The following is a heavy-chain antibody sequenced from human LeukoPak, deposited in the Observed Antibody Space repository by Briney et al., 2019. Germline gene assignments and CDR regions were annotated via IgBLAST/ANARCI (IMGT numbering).Heavy chain of an antibody. CDR1: GGSFSGYY. J-gene: IGHJ5*02. D-gene: IGHD3-10*01. V-gene: IGHV4-34*01. CDR2: INHSGST. CDR3: ARGRRSLPYGSGSYYS. Sequence: SETLSLTCAVYGGSFSGYYWSWIRQPPGKGLEWVGEINHSGSTNYNPSLKSRVTISVDTSKNQFSLKLSSVTAADTAVYYCARGRRSLPYGSGSYYSWGQGTLVTVSS.